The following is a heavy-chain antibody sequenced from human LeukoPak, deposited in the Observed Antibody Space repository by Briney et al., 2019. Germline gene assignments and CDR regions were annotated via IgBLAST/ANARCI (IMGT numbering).Heavy chain of an antibody. J-gene: IGHJ4*02. CDR3: VRVVEVYYFDY. CDR1: GFTLGGYA. D-gene: IGHD3-22*01. CDR2: ISGIGGST. Sequence: GGSLRLSCAASGFTLGGYAMSWVRQAPGKGREWVSAISGIGGSTYCAESVKGRFTISRDNSKNSLYLQMNSLRAEDTAVDYCVRVVEVYYFDYWGERTLVTLSS. V-gene: IGHV3-23*01.